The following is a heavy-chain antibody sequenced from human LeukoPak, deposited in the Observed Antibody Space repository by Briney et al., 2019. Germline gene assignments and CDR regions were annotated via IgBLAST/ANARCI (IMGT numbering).Heavy chain of an antibody. CDR1: GFTVSSNY. D-gene: IGHD1-7*01. J-gene: IGHJ4*02. Sequence: PGGSLRLSCAASGFTVSSNYMSWVRQAPGKGLEWVSVMSADSATTFYADSVKGRFTISRDNAKNTVFLQMSSLRAEDTALYYCARKSPSWNYPLDYWGQGTLVTVSS. CDR3: ARKSPSWNYPLDY. CDR2: MSADSATT. V-gene: IGHV3-53*01.